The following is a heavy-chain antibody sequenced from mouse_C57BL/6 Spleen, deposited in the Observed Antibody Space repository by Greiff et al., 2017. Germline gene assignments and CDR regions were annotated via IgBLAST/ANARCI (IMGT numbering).Heavy chain of an antibody. CDR3: AREYGSSYWYFDV. J-gene: IGHJ1*03. V-gene: IGHV1-7*01. Sequence: VQLQQSGAELAKPGASVKLSCKASGYTFTSYWMHWVNQRPGQGLEWIGYINPSSGYTKYNQKFKDKATLTADKSSSTAYMQLSSLTYEDSAVYYCAREYGSSYWYFDVWGTGATVTVSS. D-gene: IGHD1-1*01. CDR2: INPSSGYT. CDR1: GYTFTSYW.